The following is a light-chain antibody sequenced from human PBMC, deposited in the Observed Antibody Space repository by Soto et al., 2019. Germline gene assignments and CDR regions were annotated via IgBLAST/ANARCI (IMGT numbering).Light chain of an antibody. V-gene: IGKV3-20*01. J-gene: IGKJ5*01. CDR1: QTVTRNY. CDR2: GAS. Sequence: SVLTQSPGALSLSPGERATLSCRASQTVTRNYLAWHQQKPGQTPRLLVYGASSRATGIPDKFSGSGSGTDFTLTISRLEPEDFAVYYCQQHGSSPITFGQGRLLEIK. CDR3: QQHGSSPIT.